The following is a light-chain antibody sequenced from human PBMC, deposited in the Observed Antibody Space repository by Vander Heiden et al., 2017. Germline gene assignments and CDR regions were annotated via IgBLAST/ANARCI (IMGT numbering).Light chain of an antibody. CDR1: SRDGGGYNY. Sequence: QAALTQPAPVSGSPGQSVPISCTGTSRDGGGYNYVFRYQQHPGNAPKLMIYDVSNRPSGVSNRFSGSKSGNTASLTISGLQAEDEADYYCSSYTSSSTYVFGTGTKVTVL. CDR2: DVS. J-gene: IGLJ1*01. CDR3: SSYTSSSTYV. V-gene: IGLV2-14*01.